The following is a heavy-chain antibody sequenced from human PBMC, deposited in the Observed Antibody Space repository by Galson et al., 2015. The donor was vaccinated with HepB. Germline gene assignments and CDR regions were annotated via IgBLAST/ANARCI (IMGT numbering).Heavy chain of an antibody. D-gene: IGHD1-26*01. CDR1: GFTFSSYG. CDR3: ARAVVGGYGMDV. CDR2: IWYDGSNK. Sequence: SLRLSCAASGFTFSSYGMHWVRQAPGKGLEWVAVIWYDGSNKYYADSVKGRFTISRDNSKNTLYLQMNSLRAEDTAVYYCARAVVGGYGMDVWGQGTTVTVSS. V-gene: IGHV3-33*08. J-gene: IGHJ6*02.